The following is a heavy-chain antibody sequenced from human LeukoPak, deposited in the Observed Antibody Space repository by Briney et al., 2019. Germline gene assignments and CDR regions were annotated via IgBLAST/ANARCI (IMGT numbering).Heavy chain of an antibody. CDR1: GYTFTSYD. CDR2: MNPNSGNT. J-gene: IGHJ6*03. Sequence: ASVKVSCKASGYTFTSYDINWVRQATGQGLEWMGWMNPNSGNTGYAQKFQGRVTITRNTSISTAYMELSSLRSEDTAVYYCARGPEGYYDFWSGYFPYYYCMDVWGKGTTVTVSS. CDR3: ARGPEGYYDFWSGYFPYYYCMDV. D-gene: IGHD3-3*01. V-gene: IGHV1-8*03.